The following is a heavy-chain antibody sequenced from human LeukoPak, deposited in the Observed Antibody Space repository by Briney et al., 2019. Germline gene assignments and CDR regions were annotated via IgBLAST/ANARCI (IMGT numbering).Heavy chain of an antibody. V-gene: IGHV3-7*01. Sequence: PGGSLRLSCAASGFTFSSYWMSWVRQAPGKGLEWVANIKQDGSEKYYVDSVKGRFTISRDNAKNSLYLQMNSLRAGDTAVYYCARDRGYDYIDYWGQGTLVTVSS. CDR1: GFTFSSYW. CDR2: IKQDGSEK. J-gene: IGHJ4*02. CDR3: ARDRGYDYIDY. D-gene: IGHD5-12*01.